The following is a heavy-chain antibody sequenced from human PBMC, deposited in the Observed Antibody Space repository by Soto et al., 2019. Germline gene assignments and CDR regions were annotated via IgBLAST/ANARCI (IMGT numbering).Heavy chain of an antibody. D-gene: IGHD3-10*01. Sequence: QVQLVQSGAEVKKPGSSVKVSCAASGDTFSSYTLNWVRQAPGQGFQWMGRVNPILEMSSSASTFHGRVSRFADKSTGTAYLELRSLRSDDTAVYYCATSYGSGSRPFDHWGQGTLVTVSS. CDR2: VNPILEMS. J-gene: IGHJ4*02. V-gene: IGHV1-69*02. CDR1: GDTFSSYT. CDR3: ATSYGSGSRPFDH.